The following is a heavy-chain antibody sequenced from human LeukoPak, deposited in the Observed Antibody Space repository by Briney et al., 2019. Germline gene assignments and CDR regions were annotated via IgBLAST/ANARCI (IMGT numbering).Heavy chain of an antibody. D-gene: IGHD2-2*01. CDR3: ARHGEGYCSSTSCLNWFDP. CDR2: IYYSGST. J-gene: IGHJ5*02. V-gene: IGHV4-59*08. Sequence: PGGSLRLSCAASGFTFSNAWMSWVRQPPGKGLEWIGYIYYSGSTYYNPSLKSRVTISVDTSKNQFSLKLSSVTAADTAVYYCARHGEGYCSSTSCLNWFDPWGQGTLVTVSP. CDR1: GFTFSNAW.